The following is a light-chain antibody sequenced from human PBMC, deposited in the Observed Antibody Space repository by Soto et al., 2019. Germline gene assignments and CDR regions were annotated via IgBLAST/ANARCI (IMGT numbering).Light chain of an antibody. J-gene: IGKJ2*01. CDR3: QNYNSAPYA. V-gene: IGKV1-27*01. CDR2: EAS. CDR1: RGISNY. Sequence: DIQMTQSPSSLSASVGDRVTITCRASRGISNYVAWYQQKPGKVPTLLIYEASTLQSGVPSRFSGRGSGTDFTLTISSLQPEDVATYFCQNYNSAPYAFGQGTKLDIK.